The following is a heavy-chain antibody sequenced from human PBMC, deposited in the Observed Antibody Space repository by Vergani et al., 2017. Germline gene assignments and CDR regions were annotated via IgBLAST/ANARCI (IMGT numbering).Heavy chain of an antibody. CDR3: ARDLYRICSITMVRGGPGY. CDR1: GYTFTSYA. V-gene: IGHV7-4-1*02. Sequence: QVQLVQSGSELKKPGASVKVSCKASGYTFTSYAMNWVRQAPGQGLEWMGWINTNTGNPTYAQGFTGRFVFSLDTSVSTAYLQISSLKAEDTAVYYCARDLYRICSITMVRGGPGYWGQGTLVTVSS. CDR2: INTNTGNP. J-gene: IGHJ4*02. D-gene: IGHD3-10*01.